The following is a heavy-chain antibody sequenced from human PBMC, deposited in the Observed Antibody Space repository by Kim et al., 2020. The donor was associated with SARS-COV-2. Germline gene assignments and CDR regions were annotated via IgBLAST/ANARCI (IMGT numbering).Heavy chain of an antibody. J-gene: IGHJ4*01. CDR2: FSGSGERT. CDR3: AKGNVAARTGNAFDS. D-gene: IGHD1-1*01. V-gene: IGHV3-23*01. Sequence: GGSLRLSCTASGFTFGSYAMNWVRQAPGKGLEWVSGFSGSGERTYYADSVKGRFTISRDNYNNVLYLQMNSLRAEDTAVYFCAKGNVAARTGNAFDSWG. CDR1: GFTFGSYA.